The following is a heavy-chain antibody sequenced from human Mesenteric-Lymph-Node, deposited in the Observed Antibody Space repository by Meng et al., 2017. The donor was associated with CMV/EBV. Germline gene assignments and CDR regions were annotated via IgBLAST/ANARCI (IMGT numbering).Heavy chain of an antibody. V-gene: IGHV4-59*01. D-gene: IGHD6-6*01. CDR3: ARVIYSSSSRFDY. J-gene: IGHJ4*02. Sequence: SETLSLTCTVSGGSISCNYWSWIRQPPGKGLEWIGFVYYTGSTDYNPSLKSRVTISIDTSKNQFSLKLRSVTAADTAVYYCARVIYSSSSRFDYWGQGTLVTVSS. CDR2: VYYTGST. CDR1: GGSISCNY.